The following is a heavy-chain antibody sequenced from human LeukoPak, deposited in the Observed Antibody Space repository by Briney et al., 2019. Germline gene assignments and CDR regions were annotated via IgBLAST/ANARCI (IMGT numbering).Heavy chain of an antibody. V-gene: IGHV3-21*01. D-gene: IGHD6-19*01. J-gene: IGHJ4*02. CDR3: ARDHVAVAGTDFDY. CDR1: GFTFSSYS. CDR2: ISSSSSYI. Sequence: PGGPLRLSCSASGFTFSSYSMNWVRQAPGKGLEWVSSISSSSSYIYYADSVKVRFTISRDNAKNSLYLQMNSLRAEDTAVYYCARDHVAVAGTDFDYWGQGTLVTVSS.